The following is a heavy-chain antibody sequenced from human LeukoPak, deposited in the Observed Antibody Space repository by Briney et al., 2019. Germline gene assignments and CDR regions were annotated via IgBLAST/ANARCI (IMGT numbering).Heavy chain of an antibody. J-gene: IGHJ5*02. CDR3: ARDRGDSPRDYYESSGWFDP. D-gene: IGHD3-22*01. V-gene: IGHV3-7*01. Sequence: PGGSLRLSCAASGFTFSSYWMSWVRQAPGKGLEWVANINQDGSGKYYVDSVKGRFTISRDNAKNSLYLQMNSLRAEDTAVYYCARDRGDSPRDYYESSGWFDPWGRGTLVTVSS. CDR2: INQDGSGK. CDR1: GFTFSSYW.